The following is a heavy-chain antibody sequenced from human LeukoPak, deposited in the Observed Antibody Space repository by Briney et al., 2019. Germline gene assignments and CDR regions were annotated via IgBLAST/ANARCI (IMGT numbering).Heavy chain of an antibody. CDR2: ISWNSDSV. J-gene: IGHJ6*02. D-gene: IGHD3-16*01. CDR1: GFTFDDYG. V-gene: IGHV3-9*01. Sequence: GGSLRLSCAASGFTFDDYGMHWVRQAPGKGLEWVSGISWNSDSVGYADSVKGRSTISRDNAENSLYLQMNSLRAEDTAFYYCARAGGSRYYYAMDVWGQGTTVTVSS. CDR3: ARAGGSRYYYAMDV.